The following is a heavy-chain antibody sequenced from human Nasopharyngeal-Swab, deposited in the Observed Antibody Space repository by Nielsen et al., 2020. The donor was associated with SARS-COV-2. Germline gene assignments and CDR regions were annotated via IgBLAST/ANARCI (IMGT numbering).Heavy chain of an antibody. CDR1: GGSISSSSYY. D-gene: IGHD6-6*01. V-gene: IGHV4-39*01. CDR2: IYYSGST. J-gene: IGHJ5*01. Sequence: GSLTLSCTVSGGSISSSSYYWGWIRQPPGKGLEWIGSIYYSGSTYDNPSLKSRVTISVDTSKTQFSLKLSSVTAADTSVYYCARQEYLNWFDPRGQGTLVTVSS. CDR3: ARQEYLNWFDP.